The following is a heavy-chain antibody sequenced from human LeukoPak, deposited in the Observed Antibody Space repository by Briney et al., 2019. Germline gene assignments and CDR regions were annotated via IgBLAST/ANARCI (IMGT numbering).Heavy chain of an antibody. CDR2: IIPIFGTA. D-gene: IGHD6-19*01. Sequence: SVKVSCKASGGTFSSYAISWVRQAPGQGLEWMGGIIPIFGTANYAQKFQGRVTITTDESTSTAYMELSSLRSEDTAVYYCARPFSSGWTTHAFDIWGQGTMVTVSS. CDR3: ARPFSSGWTTHAFDI. V-gene: IGHV1-69*05. CDR1: GGTFSSYA. J-gene: IGHJ3*02.